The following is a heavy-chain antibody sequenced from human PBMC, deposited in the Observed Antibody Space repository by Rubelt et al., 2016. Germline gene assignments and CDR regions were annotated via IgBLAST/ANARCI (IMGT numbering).Heavy chain of an antibody. CDR3: ARDRVEQQLVPNDACDV. J-gene: IGHJ3*01. D-gene: IGHD6-13*01. V-gene: IGHV3-30*04. CDR2: ISYDGSNK. Sequence: QAPGKGLEWVAVISYDGSNKYYADSVKGRFTISRDNAKNSLYLQMNSLRAEDTAVYYCARDRVEQQLVPNDACDVWGQGTMVTVSS.